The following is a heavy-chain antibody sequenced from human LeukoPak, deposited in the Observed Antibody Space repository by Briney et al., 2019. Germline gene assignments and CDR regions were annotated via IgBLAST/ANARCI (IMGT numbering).Heavy chain of an antibody. D-gene: IGHD4-17*01. CDR2: ISSSSSYI. J-gene: IGHJ4*02. V-gene: IGHV3-21*01. Sequence: PGGSLRLSCAASGFTFSSYSMNWVRQAPGKGLEWVSSISSSSSYIYYADSVKGRFTISRDNAKNSLYLQMNSLRAEDTAVYYCARAPTDDYGDYSFDYWGQGTLVTVSS. CDR1: GFTFSSYS. CDR3: ARAPTDDYGDYSFDY.